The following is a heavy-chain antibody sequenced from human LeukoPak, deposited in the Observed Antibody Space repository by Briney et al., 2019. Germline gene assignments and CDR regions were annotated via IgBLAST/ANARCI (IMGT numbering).Heavy chain of an antibody. CDR1: GFTFSNAW. Sequence: GGSLRLSCAAPGFTFSNAWMSWVRQAPGKGLEWIGRIKSIPDGGTTDYSAPVKGRFTISRDDSKNTLYLQMNSLKTEDTAVYYCTTAETYCGGDCYRSLDYWGQGTLVIVSS. J-gene: IGHJ4*02. CDR2: IKSIPDGGTT. D-gene: IGHD2-21*02. V-gene: IGHV3-15*01. CDR3: TTAETYCGGDCYRSLDY.